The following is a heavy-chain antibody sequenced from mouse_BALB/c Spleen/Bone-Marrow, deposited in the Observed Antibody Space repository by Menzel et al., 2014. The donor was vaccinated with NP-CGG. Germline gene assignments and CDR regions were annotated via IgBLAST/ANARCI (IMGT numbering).Heavy chain of an antibody. V-gene: IGHV1-39*01. J-gene: IGHJ1*01. Sequence: VQLQQSGPELEKPGASVKISCKASGYSFTGYNMNWVKQSIGKSLEWIGNIDPYYGGTSYNQKFKGKATLTVDKSSSTAYMQLKSRTSEDSAIYCCASYGYDYWYFDVWGAGTTVTVSS. CDR2: IDPYYGGT. CDR3: ASYGYDYWYFDV. D-gene: IGHD2-2*01. CDR1: GYSFTGYN.